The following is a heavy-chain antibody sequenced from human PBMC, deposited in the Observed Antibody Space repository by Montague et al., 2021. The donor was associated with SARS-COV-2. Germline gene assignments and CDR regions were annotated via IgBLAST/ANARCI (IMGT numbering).Heavy chain of an antibody. Sequence: VKPTQTLTLTCTFSGFSLSTSGMCVSWIRQPPGKALEWLALIDWDDDKYYSTSLKTRLTFSKDTSKNQVVLTMTNMDPVDTATYYCARTWTFGELLYDAFDIWGQGTMVTVSS. V-gene: IGHV2-70*01. CDR1: GFSLSTSGMC. D-gene: IGHD3-10*01. CDR2: IDWDDDK. J-gene: IGHJ3*02. CDR3: ARTWTFGELLYDAFDI.